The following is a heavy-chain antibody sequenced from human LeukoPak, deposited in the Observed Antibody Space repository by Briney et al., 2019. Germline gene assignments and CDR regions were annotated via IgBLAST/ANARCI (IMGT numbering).Heavy chain of an antibody. Sequence: SETLSLTCAVYGGSFSGYYWSWIRQPLGKGLEWIGEINHSGSTNYNPSLKSRVTISVDTSKNQFSLKLSSVTAADTAVYYCARALRGYCSSTSCFHFDYWGQGTLVTVSS. CDR2: INHSGST. V-gene: IGHV4-34*01. CDR3: ARALRGYCSSTSCFHFDY. D-gene: IGHD2-2*01. CDR1: GGSFSGYY. J-gene: IGHJ4*02.